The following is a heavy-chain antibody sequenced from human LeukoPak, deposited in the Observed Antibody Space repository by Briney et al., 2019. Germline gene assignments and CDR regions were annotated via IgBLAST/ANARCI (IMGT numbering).Heavy chain of an antibody. J-gene: IGHJ3*02. Sequence: ASVKVSCKASGGTFSSYAISWVRQAPGQGLEWMGGIIPIFGTANYAQKFQGRVTITADESTSTAYMELSSLRSEDTAVYYCARYQLLTEFSDAFDIWGQGTMVTVSS. V-gene: IGHV1-69*13. D-gene: IGHD2-2*01. CDR3: ARYQLLTEFSDAFDI. CDR1: GGTFSSYA. CDR2: IIPIFGTA.